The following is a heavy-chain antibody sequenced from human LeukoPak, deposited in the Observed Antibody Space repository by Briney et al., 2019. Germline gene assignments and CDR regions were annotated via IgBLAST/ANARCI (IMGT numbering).Heavy chain of an antibody. CDR1: GFTFSSYW. CDR2: INTDGSTT. J-gene: IGHJ4*02. CDR3: ARDWHSRNIDY. V-gene: IGHV3-74*01. D-gene: IGHD6-13*01. Sequence: PGGSLRLSCAASGFTFSSYWMHWVRQVPGKGLVWVSGINTDGSTTSYADSVKGRFTISRDNSKNTLYLQMNSLRAEDTAMYYCARDWHSRNIDYWGQGTLVTVSS.